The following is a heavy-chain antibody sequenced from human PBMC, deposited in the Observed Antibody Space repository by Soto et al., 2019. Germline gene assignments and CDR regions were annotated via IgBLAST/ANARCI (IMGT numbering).Heavy chain of an antibody. CDR2: IDHSGSA. J-gene: IGHJ4*02. D-gene: IGHD7-27*01. CDR3: AGELGTSYFDH. V-gene: IGHV4-30-4*01. CDR1: AGSIRSGDYY. Sequence: QVQLQESVPGLVKPSQTLSLTCTVSAGSIRSGDYYWTWIRQPPGKGLEWIGYIDHSGSAYYNPSLKSRATISIDTSNNQFSLKMTSVTAADTADYYCAGELGTSYFDHWGQGTLVTVSS.